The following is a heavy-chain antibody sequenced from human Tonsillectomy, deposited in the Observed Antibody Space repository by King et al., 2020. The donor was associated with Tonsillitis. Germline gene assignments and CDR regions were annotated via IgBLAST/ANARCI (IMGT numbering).Heavy chain of an antibody. J-gene: IGHJ5*01. D-gene: IGHD2-15*01. CDR2: IYHSGST. V-gene: IGHV4-38-2*01. CDR3: ARALGVVVVAAFDNWFDS. Sequence: VQLQESGPGLVKPSETLSLTCAVSGYSITSGYYWGWIRQPPGKGLEWIGSIYHSGSTYYNPSLKSRVTISVDTSKNQFSLNLSSVTAADTAVYYCARALGVVVVAAFDNWFDSWGQGTLVTVSS. CDR1: GYSITSGYY.